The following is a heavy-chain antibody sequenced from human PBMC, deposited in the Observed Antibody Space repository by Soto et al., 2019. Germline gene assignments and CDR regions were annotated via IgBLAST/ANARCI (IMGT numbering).Heavy chain of an antibody. CDR3: AREPSGPDDRLYYFDY. Sequence: ASVKVSCKASGYTFTGYYMHWVRQAPGQGLEWMGWINPNSGGTNYAQKFQGWVTMTRDTSISTAYMELSRLRSDDTAVYYCAREPSGPDDRLYYFDYWGQGTLVTVSS. CDR2: INPNSGGT. D-gene: IGHD6-19*01. J-gene: IGHJ4*02. CDR1: GYTFTGYY. V-gene: IGHV1-2*04.